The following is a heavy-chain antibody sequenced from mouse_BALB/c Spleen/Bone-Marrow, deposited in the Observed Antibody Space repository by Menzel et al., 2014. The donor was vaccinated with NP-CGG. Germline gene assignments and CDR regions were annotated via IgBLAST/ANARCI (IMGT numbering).Heavy chain of an antibody. CDR1: GYTFTTYW. CDR2: INPSTGYT. CDR3: ARDLDY. V-gene: IGHV1-7*01. J-gene: IGHJ2*01. Sequence: VQLQQSGAELAKPGASVKMSCKASGYTFTTYWMHWVKQRPGQGLEWIGYINPSTGYTEYNQKFKDKATLTADKSSSTAYMQLISLTFEDSAVYYCARDLDYWGQGTTLTVSS.